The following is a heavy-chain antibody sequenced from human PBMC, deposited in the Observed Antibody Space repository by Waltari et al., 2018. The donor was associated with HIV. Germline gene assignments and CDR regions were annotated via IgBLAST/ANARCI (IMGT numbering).Heavy chain of an antibody. D-gene: IGHD3-10*01. V-gene: IGHV3-73*01. J-gene: IGHJ6*02. Sequence: EVLLVESGGGVVQPGGSLDLSCAASGFIFPASDIHWVRQAAGKGLGWIGRIRSKADRYATGYSASVKGRFSISRDDSENKVFLQMNSLKADDSAVYYCTRRAALFRGVVDVDVWGQGTTVTVSS. CDR3: TRRAALFRGVVDVDV. CDR2: IRSKADRYAT. CDR1: GFIFPASD.